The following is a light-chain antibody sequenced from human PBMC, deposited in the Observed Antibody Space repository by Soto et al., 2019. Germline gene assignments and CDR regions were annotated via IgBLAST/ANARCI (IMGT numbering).Light chain of an antibody. CDR2: EVS. Sequence: DGVMTQSPLPLPVTLGQPASISCRSSRSLVYSDGNTSLNWFQQRPGQSPRRLIFEVSNRDSGVPDRFCRSASGNDFTLKISRVEAEDVGVYYCMQGTKWPHTFVLGPKVQIX. V-gene: IGKV2-30*01. J-gene: IGKJ1*01. CDR3: MQGTKWPHT. CDR1: RSLVYSDGNTS.